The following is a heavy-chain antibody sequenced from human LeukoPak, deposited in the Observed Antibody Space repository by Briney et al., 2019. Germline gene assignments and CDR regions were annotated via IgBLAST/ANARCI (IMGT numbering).Heavy chain of an antibody. D-gene: IGHD5-12*01. J-gene: IGHJ4*02. CDR3: ARARGTVAIDY. CDR1: GESFSGYY. Sequence: SETLSLTCAVYGESFSGYYWSWIRQPPGKGLEWIGEINHSGSTNYNPSLKSRVTMLVDTSKNQFSLKLSSVTAADTAVYYCARARGTVAIDYWGQGTLVTVSS. CDR2: INHSGST. V-gene: IGHV4-34*01.